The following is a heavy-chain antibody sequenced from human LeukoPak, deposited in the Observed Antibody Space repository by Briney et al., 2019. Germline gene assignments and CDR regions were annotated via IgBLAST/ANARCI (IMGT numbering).Heavy chain of an antibody. D-gene: IGHD2-8*02. J-gene: IGHJ4*02. V-gene: IGHV4-59*01. CDR1: GESFSGYY. CDR3: ARIRPGLVEPYYFDY. Sequence: SETLSLTCTVYGESFSGYYWSWIRQPPGKGLEWIAYVYATGTTNYNPSLKTRATISMDTSKNQLSLTLTSVTAADTAVYYCARIRPGLVEPYYFDYWGQGTLLTVSS. CDR2: VYATGTT.